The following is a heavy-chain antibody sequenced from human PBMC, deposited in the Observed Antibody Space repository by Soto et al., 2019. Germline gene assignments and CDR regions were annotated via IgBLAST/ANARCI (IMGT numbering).Heavy chain of an antibody. D-gene: IGHD2-8*01. J-gene: IGHJ6*02. CDR2: ILPSSGST. Sequence: ASVKVSCKAHGYTFTTSYVNWVRQAPGQGLEWMGIILPSSGSTNYAQKFQDRVSMTIDTSTGTAYMELRSLTSDDTAIYYCAKNGQPPYYYYGLDVWGQGTKVTVSS. V-gene: IGHV1-46*01. CDR3: AKNGQPPYYYYGLDV. CDR1: GYTFTTSY.